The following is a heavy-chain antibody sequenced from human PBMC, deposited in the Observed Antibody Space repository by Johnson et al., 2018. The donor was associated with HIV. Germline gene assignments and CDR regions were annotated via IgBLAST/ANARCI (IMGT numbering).Heavy chain of an antibody. CDR2: ISYDGSNK. Sequence: QVQLVESGGGLVQPGRSLRLSCAASGFTFYSYGMHWVRQAPGKGLEWVAVISYDGSNKYYADSLKGRFTISRDNSKNTLYLQMNSLRAEDTAVYYCAKDPGGGSYPNDAFDIWGQGTMVTVSS. D-gene: IGHD1-26*01. J-gene: IGHJ3*02. V-gene: IGHV3-30*18. CDR1: GFTFYSYG. CDR3: AKDPGGGSYPNDAFDI.